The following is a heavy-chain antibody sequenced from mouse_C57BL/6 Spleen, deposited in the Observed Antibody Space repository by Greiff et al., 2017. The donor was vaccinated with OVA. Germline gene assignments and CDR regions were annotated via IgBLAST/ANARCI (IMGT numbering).Heavy chain of an antibody. V-gene: IGHV1-82*01. J-gene: IGHJ4*01. Sequence: SGPELVKPGASVKISCKASGYAFSSSWMNWVKQRPGKGLEWIGRIYPGDGDTNYNGKFKGKATLTADKSSSTAYMQLSSLTSEDSAVYFCARWRLRLYAMDYWGQGTSVTVSS. CDR2: IYPGDGDT. CDR3: ARWRLRLYAMDY. CDR1: GYAFSSSW. D-gene: IGHD2-4*01.